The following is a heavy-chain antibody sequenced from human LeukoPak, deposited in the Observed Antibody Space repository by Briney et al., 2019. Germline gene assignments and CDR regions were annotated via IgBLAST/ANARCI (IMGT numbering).Heavy chain of an antibody. CDR1: EFTFSSYT. CDR3: ARVYKTSRYDVFDV. V-gene: IGHV3-30*10. CDR2: ISSDGHNE. D-gene: IGHD1-14*01. J-gene: IGHJ3*01. Sequence: GGSLRLSCTGSEFTFSSYTLHWVRQAPGQGLEWVTQISSDGHNEVYRDSVKGRFTVSRDNSLATLYLQMNNLRAEDTALYYCARVYKTSRYDVFDVWGQGTMVIVSS.